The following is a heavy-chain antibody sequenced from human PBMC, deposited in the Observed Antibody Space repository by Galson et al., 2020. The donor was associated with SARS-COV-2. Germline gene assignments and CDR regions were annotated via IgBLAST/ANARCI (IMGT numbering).Heavy chain of an antibody. D-gene: IGHD5-12*01. CDR3: AREFDIVATIGRHDAFDI. Sequence: ASVKVSCKASGYTFTGYYMHWVRQAPGQGLEWMGWINPNSGGTNYAQKFQERVTMTRDTSISTAYMELSRLRSDDTAVYYCAREFDIVATIGRHDAFDIWGQGTMVTVSS. CDR2: INPNSGGT. J-gene: IGHJ3*02. CDR1: GYTFTGYY. V-gene: IGHV1-2*02.